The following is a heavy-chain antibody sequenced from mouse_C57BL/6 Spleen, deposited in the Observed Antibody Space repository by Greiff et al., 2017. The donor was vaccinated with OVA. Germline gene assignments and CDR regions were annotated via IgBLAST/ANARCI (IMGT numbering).Heavy chain of an antibody. CDR2: INPSTGGT. CDR1: GYSFTGYY. J-gene: IGHJ3*01. CDR3: AAIYYGYGWFAY. D-gene: IGHD2-2*01. V-gene: IGHV1-42*01. Sequence: VQLKQSGPELVKPGASVKISCKASGYSFTGYYMNWVKQSPETSLEWIGEINPSTGGTTYNQKFKAKATLTVDKSSSTAYMQLKSLTSEDSAVYYCAAIYYGYGWFAYWGQGTLVTVSA.